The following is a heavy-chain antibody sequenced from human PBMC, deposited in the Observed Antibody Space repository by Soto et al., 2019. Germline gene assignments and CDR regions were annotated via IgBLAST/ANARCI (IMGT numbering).Heavy chain of an antibody. V-gene: IGHV1-2*04. CDR2: INPNSGGT. D-gene: IGHD3-10*01. CDR1: GYTFTGYY. CDR3: ARGDRSGENYYYYMDV. Sequence: ASVKVSCKASGYTFTGYYMHWVRQAPGQGLEWMGWINPNSGGTNYAQKFQGWVTMTRDTSISTAYMELSRLRSDDTAVYYCARGDRSGENYYYYMDVWGKGTTVTVSS. J-gene: IGHJ6*03.